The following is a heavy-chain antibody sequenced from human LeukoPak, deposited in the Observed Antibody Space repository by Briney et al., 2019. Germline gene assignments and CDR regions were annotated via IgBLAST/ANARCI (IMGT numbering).Heavy chain of an antibody. CDR1: GFSVSSNY. Sequence: GGSLRLSCATSGFSVSSNYMSWVRQAPGKGLEWVSVINSGGSTYYADSVKGRFTISRDNSKNTLYLQMNSLRAEDTAVYYCARMSIYDFWSGYGPYYFDYWGQGTLVTVSS. V-gene: IGHV3-53*01. CDR2: INSGGST. D-gene: IGHD3-3*01. J-gene: IGHJ4*02. CDR3: ARMSIYDFWSGYGPYYFDY.